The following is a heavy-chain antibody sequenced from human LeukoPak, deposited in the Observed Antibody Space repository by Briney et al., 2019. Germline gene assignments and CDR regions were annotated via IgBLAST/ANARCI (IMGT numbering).Heavy chain of an antibody. Sequence: QTGGSLKLSCAASGFTFSASAVHWVRQASGKGLEWLGRIRSKANNYATAYAGSLKGRFTVSRDDSKNTAYLQMNSLKTEDSAVYFCARDSSSEGPLDYWGQGTLVAVSS. D-gene: IGHD6-6*01. CDR1: GFTFSASA. CDR2: IRSKANNYAT. CDR3: ARDSSSEGPLDY. V-gene: IGHV3-73*01. J-gene: IGHJ4*02.